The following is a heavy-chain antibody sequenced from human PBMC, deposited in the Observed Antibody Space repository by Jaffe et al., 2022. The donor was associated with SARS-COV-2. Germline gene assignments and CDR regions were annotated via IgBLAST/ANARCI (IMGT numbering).Heavy chain of an antibody. V-gene: IGHV3-23*01. Sequence: EVQLLESGGGLVQPGGSLRLSCAASGFTFSSYAMSWVRQAPGKGLEWVSAISGSGGSTYYADSVKGRFTISRDNSKNTLYLQMNSLRAEDTAVYYCAKSMIVVVGAVFLWDYWGQGTLVTVSS. CDR3: AKSMIVVVGAVFLWDY. CDR1: GFTFSSYA. D-gene: IGHD3-22*01. CDR2: ISGSGGST. J-gene: IGHJ4*02.